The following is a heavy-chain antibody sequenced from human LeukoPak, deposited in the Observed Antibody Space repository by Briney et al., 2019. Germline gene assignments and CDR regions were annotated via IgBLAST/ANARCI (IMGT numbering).Heavy chain of an antibody. J-gene: IGHJ3*02. Sequence: SETLSLTCAVSGGSISSSNWWSWVRQPPGKGLEWIGEIYHSGSTNFNPSLKSRVTISVDTSKNQFSLKLTSVTAADTAVYYCARDTGSNAFDIWGQGTMVTVSS. CDR2: IYHSGST. CDR1: GGSISSSNW. D-gene: IGHD3-9*01. V-gene: IGHV4-4*02. CDR3: ARDTGSNAFDI.